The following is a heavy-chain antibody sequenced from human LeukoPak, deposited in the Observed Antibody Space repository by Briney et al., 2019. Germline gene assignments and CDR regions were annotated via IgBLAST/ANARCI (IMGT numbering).Heavy chain of an antibody. CDR3: AMLGSPAFDY. Sequence: GGSLRLSCAASGFTFSSYWMSWVRQAPGKGLEWVSVIYSGSSTFYAHSVKGRFTISRGNSKNTLFLQMNSLRAEDTAVYYCAMLGSPAFDYWGQGTLVTVSS. V-gene: IGHV3-66*01. CDR2: IYSGSST. J-gene: IGHJ4*02. CDR1: GFTFSSYW. D-gene: IGHD3-10*02.